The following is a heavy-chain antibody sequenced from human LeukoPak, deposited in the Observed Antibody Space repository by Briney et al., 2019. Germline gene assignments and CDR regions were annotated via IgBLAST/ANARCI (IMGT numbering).Heavy chain of an antibody. V-gene: IGHV3-21*01. CDR3: ARSGYYSYDGFDI. CDR1: GFSFSSYT. D-gene: IGHD3-22*01. J-gene: IGHJ3*02. CDR2: ISSSSIYI. Sequence: GGSLRLSCAASGFSFSSYTMNWVRQAPGKGLEWVSSISSSSIYIYYADSVKGRFTTSRDNAKNSLFLQMNSLRAEDTAVYYCARSGYYSYDGFDIWGQGTMVTVSS.